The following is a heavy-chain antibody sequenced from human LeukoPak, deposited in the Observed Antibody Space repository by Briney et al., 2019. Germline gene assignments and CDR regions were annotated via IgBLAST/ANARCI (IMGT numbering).Heavy chain of an antibody. V-gene: IGHV1-2*02. CDR1: GYTFTGYY. Sequence: ASVTVSCKASGYTFTGYYMHWVRQAPGQGLEWMGWINPNSGGTNYAQKFQGRVTMTRDTSISTAYMELSRLRSDDTAVYYCARVSLSTLGYCSSTSCSYFDYWGQGTLVTVSS. CDR3: ARVSLSTLGYCSSTSCSYFDY. J-gene: IGHJ4*02. D-gene: IGHD2-2*01. CDR2: INPNSGGT.